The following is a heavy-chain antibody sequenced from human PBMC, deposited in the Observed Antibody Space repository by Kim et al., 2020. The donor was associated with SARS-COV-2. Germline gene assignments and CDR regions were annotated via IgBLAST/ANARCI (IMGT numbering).Heavy chain of an antibody. V-gene: IGHV1-3*01. J-gene: IGHJ4*02. CDR3: ARGTNSGSYIPDY. CDR2: IYAANGYI. CDR1: GYTFTSYT. D-gene: IGHD3-10*01. Sequence: ASVKVSCKASGYTFTSYTIHWVRQAPGQRLEWMGNIYAANGYIQYSQKFQGRVTITRDTSASTDYLELNSLRSEDTAVYYCARGTNSGSYIPDYWVQGTL.